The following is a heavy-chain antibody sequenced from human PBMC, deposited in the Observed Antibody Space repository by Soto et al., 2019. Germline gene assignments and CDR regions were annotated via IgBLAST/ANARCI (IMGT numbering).Heavy chain of an antibody. V-gene: IGHV5-51*01. Sequence: PGESLKISCKGSGYIFTNSWIGWVRQMPGKGLEWMGIIYPGDSDTRYSPSFQGQVTISADKSITTAYLQWSSLTASDTAMYYRARLQAAMPAAAGMDVWGQGTAVTVSS. D-gene: IGHD2-2*01. CDR2: IYPGDSDT. J-gene: IGHJ6*02. CDR3: ARLQAAMPAAAGMDV. CDR1: GYIFTNSW.